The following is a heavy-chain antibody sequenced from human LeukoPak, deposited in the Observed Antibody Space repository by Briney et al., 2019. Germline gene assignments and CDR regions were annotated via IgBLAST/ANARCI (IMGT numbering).Heavy chain of an antibody. CDR2: IYSGGST. V-gene: IGHV3-66*01. CDR3: AREGVVIAGMDV. Sequence: GGSLRLSCAAFGFTVSSNYMSWVRQAPGKGLEWVSVIYSGGSTYYADSVKGRFTISRDNSKNTLYLQMNSLRAEDTAVYYCAREGVVIAGMDVWGQGTTVTVSS. J-gene: IGHJ6*02. CDR1: GFTVSSNY. D-gene: IGHD3-10*01.